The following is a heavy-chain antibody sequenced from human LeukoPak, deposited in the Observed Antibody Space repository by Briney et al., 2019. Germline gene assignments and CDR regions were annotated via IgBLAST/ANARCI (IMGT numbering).Heavy chain of an antibody. CDR2: ISKSSGTM. Sequence: GGSLRLSCAASGFTFSSYTMNWVRQAPGKGLEWVSYISKSSGTMTYADSVKGRFTISRDNAKNSLFLQMNSLRDEDTAVYYCARDENWGFDYWGQGTLVTVSS. CDR3: ARDENWGFDY. D-gene: IGHD7-27*01. CDR1: GFTFSSYT. J-gene: IGHJ4*02. V-gene: IGHV3-48*02.